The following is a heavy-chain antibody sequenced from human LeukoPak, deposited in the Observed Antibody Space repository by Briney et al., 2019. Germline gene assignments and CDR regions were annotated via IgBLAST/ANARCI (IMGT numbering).Heavy chain of an antibody. CDR3: AGLVGMDY. CDR1: GFTFSHYE. D-gene: IGHD2-2*01. CDR2: ISSSGSTI. J-gene: IGHJ4*02. V-gene: IGHV3-48*03. Sequence: GGSLRLSCAASGFTFSHYEMNWVRQAPGKGLEWVSYISSSGSTIYYADSVKGRFTISGDKAKNSLYLQMNSLRAEDTAHYYCAGLVGMDYWGQGILVTVSS.